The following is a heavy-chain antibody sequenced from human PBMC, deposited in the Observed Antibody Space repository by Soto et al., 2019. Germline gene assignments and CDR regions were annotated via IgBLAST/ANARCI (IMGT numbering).Heavy chain of an antibody. V-gene: IGHV4-34*01. D-gene: IGHD3-22*01. Sequence: SETLSLTCAVSGGSISSGGYSWSWIRQPPGKGLEWIGEINHSGSTNYNPSLKSRVTISVDTSKNQFSLKLSSVTAADTAVYYCARGPYDSSGYYWFGRPLYFDYWGQGTLVTVSS. CDR3: ARGPYDSSGYYWFGRPLYFDY. J-gene: IGHJ4*02. CDR2: INHSGST. CDR1: GGSISSGGYS.